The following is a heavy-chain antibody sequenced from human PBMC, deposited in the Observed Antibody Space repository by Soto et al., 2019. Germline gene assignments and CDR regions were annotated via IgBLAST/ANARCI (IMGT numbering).Heavy chain of an antibody. CDR2: ISSTSSYM. CDR3: ARGVAAAYYYYALDV. D-gene: IGHD6-13*01. V-gene: IGHV3-21*01. Sequence: QVVESGGGLVKPGSLRLSCSASGFPFISYSMSWVRQAPGRGLQWVSSISSTSSYMSYADSVRGRFTISRDNGKNSLFLQMNSLRAEDTAIYYCARGVAAAYYYYALDVWGQGTTVTVSS. CDR1: GFPFISYS. J-gene: IGHJ6*02.